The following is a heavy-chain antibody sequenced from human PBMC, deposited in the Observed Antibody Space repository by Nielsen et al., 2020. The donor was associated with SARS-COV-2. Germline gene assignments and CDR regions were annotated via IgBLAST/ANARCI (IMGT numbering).Heavy chain of an antibody. Sequence: GESLKISCAASGFAFSTYWMHWVRQAPGKGLVWVARINNDGSITNYADSVTGRFTISRDNAGNTLYLQMDSLGAEDTAVYYCACRRDGYNYDTFRGQGTLVTVSS. D-gene: IGHD5-24*01. V-gene: IGHV3-74*01. CDR1: GFAFSTYW. J-gene: IGHJ4*02. CDR2: INNDGSIT. CDR3: ACRRDGYNYDTF.